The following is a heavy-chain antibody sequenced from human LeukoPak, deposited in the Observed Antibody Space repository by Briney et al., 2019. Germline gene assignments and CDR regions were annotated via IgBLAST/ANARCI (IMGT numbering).Heavy chain of an antibody. CDR1: GGSISSYY. CDR3: ARDYGGNFDY. CDR2: IYYSGST. V-gene: IGHV4-59*12. Sequence: SETLSLTCTVSGGSISSYYWSWIRQPPGKGLEWIGYIYYSGSTNYNPSLKSRVTISVDTSKNQFSLKLSSVTAADTAVYYCARDYGGNFDYWGQGTLVTVSS. D-gene: IGHD4-23*01. J-gene: IGHJ4*02.